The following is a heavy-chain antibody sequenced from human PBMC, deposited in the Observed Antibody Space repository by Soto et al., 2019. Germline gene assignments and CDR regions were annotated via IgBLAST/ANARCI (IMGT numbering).Heavy chain of an antibody. V-gene: IGHV1-69*13. CDR3: ASTYCSSTSCKGYGRVYYCYGMDV. J-gene: IGHJ6*02. CDR2: IIPIFGTA. CDR1: GGTFSSYA. Sequence: GASLKVSCKASGGTFSSYAISWVRQAPGQGLEWMGGIIPIFGTANYAQKFQGRVTITADESTSTAYMELSSLRSEGTAVYYCASTYCSSTSCKGYGRVYYCYGMDVWGQGTTVTVSS. D-gene: IGHD2-2*01.